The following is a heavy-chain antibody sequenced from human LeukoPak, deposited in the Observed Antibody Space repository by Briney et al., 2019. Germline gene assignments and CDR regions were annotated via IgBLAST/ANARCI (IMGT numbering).Heavy chain of an antibody. Sequence: GGSLRLSCAASEFTFSGYWMHWVRHTPGKGLVWVSRINGDGSSTTYADYGDSVKGRFTISRDNAKNTLYLQMNSLRAEDTAVYYCARAPTNWVYFDSWGQGTLVTVSS. CDR3: ARAPTNWVYFDS. CDR1: EFTFSGYW. J-gene: IGHJ4*02. V-gene: IGHV3-74*01. D-gene: IGHD7-27*01. CDR2: INGDGSST.